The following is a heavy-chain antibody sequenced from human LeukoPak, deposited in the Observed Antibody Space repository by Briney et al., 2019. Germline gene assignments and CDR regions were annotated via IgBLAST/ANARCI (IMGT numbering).Heavy chain of an antibody. CDR3: ARGWSSSWYSAY. CDR1: GGSISSYY. J-gene: IGHJ4*02. V-gene: IGHV4-59*01. CDR2: IYDRGTT. D-gene: IGHD6-19*01. Sequence: KASETLSLTCTVSGGSISSYYWSWIRQPPGKGLEWIGFIYDRGTTNYNPSLKSRVTISVDTSKNHFSLKLSSVTAADTAVYYCARGWSSSWYSAYWGQGILVTVSS.